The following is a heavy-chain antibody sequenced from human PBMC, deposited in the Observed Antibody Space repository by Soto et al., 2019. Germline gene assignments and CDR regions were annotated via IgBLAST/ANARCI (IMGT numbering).Heavy chain of an antibody. CDR3: AKDLPAGSSWYPPRDY. D-gene: IGHD6-13*01. Sequence: EVQLLESGGGLVQPGGSLRLSCAASGFTFSSYAMSWVRQAPGKGLEWVSAISGSGGSTYYADSVNGRFTISRDNSTNTLYLQMNSLTAEDTAVYYCAKDLPAGSSWYPPRDYWGQGTLVTVSS. CDR1: GFTFSSYA. J-gene: IGHJ4*02. V-gene: IGHV3-23*01. CDR2: ISGSGGST.